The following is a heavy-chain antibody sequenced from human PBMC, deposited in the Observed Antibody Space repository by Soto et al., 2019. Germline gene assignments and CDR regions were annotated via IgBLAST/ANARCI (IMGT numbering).Heavy chain of an antibody. CDR3: ARETAAAGSYYYYYGMDV. D-gene: IGHD6-13*01. V-gene: IGHV1-69*13. CDR2: IIPIFGTA. CDR1: GGTFSSYA. Sequence: GASVKVSCKASGGTFSSYAISWVRQAPGQGLEWMGGIIPIFGTANYAQKFQGRVTITADESTSTAYMELSSLRSEDTAVYYCARETAAAGSYYYYYGMDVWGQGTTVTVSS. J-gene: IGHJ6*02.